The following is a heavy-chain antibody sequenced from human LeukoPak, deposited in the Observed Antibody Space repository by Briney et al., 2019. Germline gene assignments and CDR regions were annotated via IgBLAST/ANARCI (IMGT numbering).Heavy chain of an antibody. V-gene: IGHV4-59*01. CDR3: AGDTLMVRGVSDYYYYGMDV. CDR2: IYYSGST. Sequence: SETLSLTCTVSGGSISSYYWSWIRQPPGKGLEWIGYIYYSGSTNYNPSLKSRVTISVDTSKNQFSLKLSSVTAADTAVYYCAGDTLMVRGVSDYYYYGMDVWGQGTTVTVSS. D-gene: IGHD3-10*01. CDR1: GGSISSYY. J-gene: IGHJ6*02.